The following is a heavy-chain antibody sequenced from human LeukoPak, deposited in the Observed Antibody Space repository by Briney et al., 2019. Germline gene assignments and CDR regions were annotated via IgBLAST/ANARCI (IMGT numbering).Heavy chain of an antibody. D-gene: IGHD1-26*01. CDR2: IYTSGST. Sequence: SETLSLTCTVSGGSISSYYWRWIRQPAGKGLEWIVRIYTSGSTNYNPSLKSRVTMSVDTSKNQFSLKLSSVTATDTAVYYCARHLRFGSSALPRDVFDIWGPRTVVSVSS. J-gene: IGHJ1*01. V-gene: IGHV4-4*07. CDR3: ARHLRFGSSALPRDVFDI. CDR1: GGSISSYY.